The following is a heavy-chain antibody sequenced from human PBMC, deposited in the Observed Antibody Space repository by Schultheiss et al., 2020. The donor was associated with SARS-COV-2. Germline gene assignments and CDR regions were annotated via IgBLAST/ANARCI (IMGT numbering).Heavy chain of an antibody. J-gene: IGHJ3*02. CDR2: IWYDGSNK. CDR1: GFTFSSYG. CDR3: AKVTMIVGYAFDI. D-gene: IGHD3-22*01. V-gene: IGHV3-30*02. Sequence: GGSLRLSCAASGFTFSSYGMHWVRQAPGKGLEWVAVIWYDGSNKYYADSVKGRFTISRDNSKNTLYLQMNSLRAEDTAVYYCAKVTMIVGYAFDIWGQGTMVTVSS.